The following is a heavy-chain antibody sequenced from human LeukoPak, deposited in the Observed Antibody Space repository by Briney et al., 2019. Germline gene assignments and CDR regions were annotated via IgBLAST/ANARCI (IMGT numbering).Heavy chain of an antibody. CDR3: ARDLAVAGTEYFDY. CDR2: INPNSGGT. J-gene: IGHJ4*02. V-gene: IGHV1-2*02. CDR1: GYTFTGYY. D-gene: IGHD6-19*01. Sequence: ASVKVSCKASGYTFTGYYMHWVRQAPGQGLEGMGWINPNSGGTNYAQKFQGRVTTTRDTSISTAYMELSRLTSDDTAVYYSARDLAVAGTEYFDYWGQGTLVAVSS.